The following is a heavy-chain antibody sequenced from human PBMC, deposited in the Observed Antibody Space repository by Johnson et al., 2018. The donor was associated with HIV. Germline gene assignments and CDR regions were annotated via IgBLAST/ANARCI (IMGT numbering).Heavy chain of an antibody. CDR3: ARDRRFYDVLTSSSCPTCDL. CDR2: IDSVGRGT. J-gene: IGHJ3*01. Sequence: VQLVESGGGSGQPGGSLRLSCAASGFTLSDHWMHWFRQVPGKGLAWVSRIDSVGRGTSYADSVKGRFTISRDNAKNTLSLQMNNLRAEDTAVYYCARDRRFYDVLTSSSCPTCDLWGQGTMVTVSS. D-gene: IGHD3-9*01. V-gene: IGHV3-74*01. CDR1: GFTLSDHW.